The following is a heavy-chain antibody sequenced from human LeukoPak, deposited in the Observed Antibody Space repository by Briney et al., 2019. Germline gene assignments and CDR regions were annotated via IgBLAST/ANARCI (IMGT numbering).Heavy chain of an antibody. CDR1: GGSISSGGYY. J-gene: IGHJ2*01. V-gene: IGHV4-31*03. Sequence: PSETLSLTCTVSGGSISSGGYYWSWIRQHPGKGLEWIGYIYYSGSTYFNPSLKSRVTISVDTSKNQFFLKLTSVTAADTAVYYCVRGDPDRDGHNPSYWYFALWGRGTLVTVSS. CDR2: IYYSGST. D-gene: IGHD5-24*01. CDR3: VRGDPDRDGHNPSYWYFAL.